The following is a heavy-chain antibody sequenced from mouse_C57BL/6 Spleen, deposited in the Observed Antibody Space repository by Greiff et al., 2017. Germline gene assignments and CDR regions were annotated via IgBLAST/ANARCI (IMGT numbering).Heavy chain of an antibody. CDR3: TRDYYSPRGFAY. V-gene: IGHV1-15*01. J-gene: IGHJ3*01. D-gene: IGHD2-12*01. CDR2: IDPETGGT. Sequence: QVQLQQSGAELVRPGASVTLSCKASGYTFTDYEMHWVKQTPVHGLEWIGAIDPETGGTAYNQKFKGKAILTADKSSSTAYMELRSLTSEDSAVYYCTRDYYSPRGFAYWGQGTLVTVSA. CDR1: GYTFTDYE.